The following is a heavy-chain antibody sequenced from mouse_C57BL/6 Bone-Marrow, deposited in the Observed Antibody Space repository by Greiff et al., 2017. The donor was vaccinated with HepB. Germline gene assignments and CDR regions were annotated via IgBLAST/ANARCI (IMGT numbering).Heavy chain of an antibody. CDR2: ISNLAYSI. Sequence: EVKLQESGGGLVQPGGSLKLSCAASGFTFSDYGMAWVRQAPRKGPEWVAFISNLAYSIYYADTVTGRFTISRENAKNTLYLEMSSLRSEDTAMYYCARRGGNYNYYYAMDYWGQGTSVTVSS. J-gene: IGHJ4*01. CDR3: ARRGGNYNYYYAMDY. CDR1: GFTFSDYG. V-gene: IGHV5-15*01. D-gene: IGHD2-1*01.